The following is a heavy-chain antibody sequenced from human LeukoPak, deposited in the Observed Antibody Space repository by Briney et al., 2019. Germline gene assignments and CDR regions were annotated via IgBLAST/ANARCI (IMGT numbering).Heavy chain of an antibody. J-gene: IGHJ6*04. Sequence: GGSLRLSCVSSGFTIGTAWMSWVRQAPGKGLEWLGHIKSEGEGATTDYAAPAKGRFAITRDDSKNMIYLQMSSLKIDDTAIYYCIAHFPYFYGFDVWGKGTTVTVSS. CDR2: IKSEGEGATT. CDR1: GFTIGTAW. D-gene: IGHD3-3*02. CDR3: IAHFPYFYGFDV. V-gene: IGHV3-15*01.